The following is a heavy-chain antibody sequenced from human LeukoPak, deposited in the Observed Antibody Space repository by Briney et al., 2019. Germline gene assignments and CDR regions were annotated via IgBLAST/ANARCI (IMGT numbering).Heavy chain of an antibody. CDR1: GESFSGYY. CDR3: ATSGGTLGPTDYFAY. CDR2: NNHSGST. J-gene: IGHJ4*02. D-gene: IGHD3-16*01. V-gene: IGHV4-34*01. Sequence: SETLSLTCAVYGESFSGYYWSWIRQPPGKGLEWIGENNHSGSTNYNPSLKSRVTISVDTSKNQFSLKLSSVTAADTAVYYCATSGGTLGPTDYFAYWGQGTLVTVSS.